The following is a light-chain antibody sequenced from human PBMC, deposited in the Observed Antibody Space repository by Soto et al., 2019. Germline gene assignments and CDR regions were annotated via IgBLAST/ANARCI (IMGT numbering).Light chain of an antibody. V-gene: IGKV1-8*01. J-gene: IGKJ5*01. CDR2: AAS. CDR3: QQYYSYPPG. CDR1: QGISSY. Sequence: AIRMTQSPSSFSSSTGERVTITCRARQGISSYLAWYQQKPGKAPKLLIYAASTLQSGVPSRFSGSGSGTDFTLTISCLQSEDFATYYCQQYYSYPPGFGQGTRLEI.